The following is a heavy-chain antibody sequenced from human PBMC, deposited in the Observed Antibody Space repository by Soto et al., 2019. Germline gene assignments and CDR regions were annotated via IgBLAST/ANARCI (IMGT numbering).Heavy chain of an antibody. D-gene: IGHD2-21*02. V-gene: IGHV4-31*03. CDR3: ARGRGIVVVTAIPNHFDY. CDR2: IYYSGST. Sequence: SETLSLTCTVSGGSISSGGYYWSWIRQHPGKGLEWIGYIYYSGSTYYNPSLKSRVTISVDTSKNQFSLKLSSVTAADTAVYYCARGRGIVVVTAIPNHFDYWGQGTLVTVSS. J-gene: IGHJ4*02. CDR1: GGSISSGGYY.